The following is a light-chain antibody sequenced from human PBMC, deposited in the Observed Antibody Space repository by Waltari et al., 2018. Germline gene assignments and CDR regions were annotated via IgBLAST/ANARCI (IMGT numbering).Light chain of an antibody. Sequence: DIQLTQSPSSLSASIGASVTISCRTSQSITTFLNWYQQRPGQAPRLLISAASTLQSGVPSRFSGGGSGTEFTLTISGLQPEDFAVYYCQQNSRAPFNFGQGTDLDIK. V-gene: IGKV1-39*01. CDR1: QSITTF. J-gene: IGKJ2*01. CDR2: AAS. CDR3: QQNSRAPFN.